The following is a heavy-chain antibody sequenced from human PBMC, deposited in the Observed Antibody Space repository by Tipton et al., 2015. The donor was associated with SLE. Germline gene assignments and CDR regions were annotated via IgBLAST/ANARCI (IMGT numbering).Heavy chain of an antibody. Sequence: TLSLTCTVFGGSISSYYWTWIRQPPGKGLEWIGYIYTSGSTNYNPSLKSRLTISLHTSKNQFSLSLSSVTAADTAVFYCATYLMGGGGRGYWGQGALVTVSP. CDR3: ATYLMGGGGRGY. CDR1: GGSISSYY. D-gene: IGHD3-16*01. V-gene: IGHV4-4*09. CDR2: IYTSGST. J-gene: IGHJ4*02.